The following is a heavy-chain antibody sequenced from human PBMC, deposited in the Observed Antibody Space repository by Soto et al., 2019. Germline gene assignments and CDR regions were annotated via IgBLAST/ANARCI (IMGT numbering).Heavy chain of an antibody. CDR3: AHLRGWLTYYDY. Sequence: QITLKESGPTLVKPTQTLTLTCTFSGFSLSTSGVGVGWIRQPPGKALEWLALIYWDDDKRYSPSLKSRLTIXKDXSKNPVVLTMTNMDPVDTATYYCAHLRGWLTYYDYWGQGTLVTVSS. V-gene: IGHV2-5*02. CDR1: GFSLSTSGVG. CDR2: IYWDDDK. J-gene: IGHJ4*02. D-gene: IGHD5-12*01.